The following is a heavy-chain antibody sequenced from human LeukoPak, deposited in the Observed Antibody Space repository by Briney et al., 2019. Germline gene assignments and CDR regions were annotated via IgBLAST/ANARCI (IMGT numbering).Heavy chain of an antibody. Sequence: SGGSLRLSCAASGFTFSDYYMNWIRQAPGKGLEWVSYISSSGSTIYYADSVKGRFTISRDNAKNSLYLQMNSLRAEDTAVYYCARQTYYYDSSGYDYWGQGTLVTVSS. CDR2: ISSSGSTI. D-gene: IGHD3-22*01. J-gene: IGHJ4*02. CDR1: GFTFSDYY. V-gene: IGHV3-11*04. CDR3: ARQTYYYDSSGYDY.